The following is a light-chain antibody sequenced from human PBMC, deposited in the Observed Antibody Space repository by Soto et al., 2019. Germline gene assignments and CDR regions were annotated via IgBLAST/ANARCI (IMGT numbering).Light chain of an antibody. CDR2: SNN. CDR3: AAWDDSLNSPRML. Sequence: QSVLTQPPSVSATPGQRVTISCSGTYSNIGSNTVDWYQRLPGTAPTLLIYSNNERPSWVPDRFSGSKSGSSASLAISGLQSEDEADYYCAAWDDSLNSPRMLFGGGTKLTVL. CDR1: YSNIGSNT. J-gene: IGLJ2*01. V-gene: IGLV1-44*01.